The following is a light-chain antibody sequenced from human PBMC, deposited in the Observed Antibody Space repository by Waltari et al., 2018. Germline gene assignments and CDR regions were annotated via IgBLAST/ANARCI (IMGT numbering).Light chain of an antibody. Sequence: LVLTQSPSASASLGASVKLTCTLSSGHSTNVIAWLQKRPERGPRYLMKVNSDGSHNKGDEIPDRFSGPSSGAEHYLTISSLQSEDEADYYCQTGGHGTWVFGGGTKLTVL. CDR1: SGHSTNV. CDR2: VNSDGSH. V-gene: IGLV4-69*01. CDR3: QTGGHGTWV. J-gene: IGLJ3*02.